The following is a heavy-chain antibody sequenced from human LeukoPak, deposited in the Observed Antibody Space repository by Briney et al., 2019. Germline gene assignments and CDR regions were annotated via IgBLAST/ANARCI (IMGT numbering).Heavy chain of an antibody. CDR3: AKDPTPYLYDI. V-gene: IGHV3-21*01. CDR2: ISSSSSYI. CDR1: GFTFSSYS. D-gene: IGHD3-16*01. Sequence: KTGGSLRLSCAASGFTFSSYSMNWVRQAPGKGLEWVSSISSSSSYIYYADSVKGRFTISRDNAKNSLYLQMNSLRAEDTAVYYCAKDPTPYLYDIWGQGTMVTVSS. J-gene: IGHJ3*02.